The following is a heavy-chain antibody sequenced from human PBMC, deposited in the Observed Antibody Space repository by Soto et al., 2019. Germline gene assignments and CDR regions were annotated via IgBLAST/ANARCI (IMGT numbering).Heavy chain of an antibody. CDR3: AREKYQLPYYYYYGMDV. CDR1: GDTFSSYA. Sequence: SVKVSCKASGDTFSSYAISWVRQAPGQGLEWMGGIIPIFGTANYAQKFQGRVTITADESTSTAYMELSSLRSEDTAVYYCAREKYQLPYYYYYGMDVWGQGTTVTVSS. J-gene: IGHJ6*02. V-gene: IGHV1-69*13. D-gene: IGHD2-2*01. CDR2: IIPIFGTA.